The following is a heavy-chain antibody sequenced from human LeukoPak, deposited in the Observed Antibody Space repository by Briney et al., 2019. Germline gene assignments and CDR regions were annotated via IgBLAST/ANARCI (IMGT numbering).Heavy chain of an antibody. V-gene: IGHV3-53*01. Sequence: GGSLRLSCAASGFTVSTNYMSWVRQAPGKGLEWVSVIYGGGTTNYADSAKGRFTISRDNSKNTVYLQMNSLRAEDTAVYYCARGGYAHYYGMDVWGQGTTVTVSS. CDR1: GFTVSTNY. J-gene: IGHJ6*02. CDR2: IYGGGTT. D-gene: IGHD5-18*01. CDR3: ARGGYAHYYGMDV.